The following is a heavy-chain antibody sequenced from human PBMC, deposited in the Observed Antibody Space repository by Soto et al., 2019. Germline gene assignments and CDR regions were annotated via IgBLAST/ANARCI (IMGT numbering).Heavy chain of an antibody. D-gene: IGHD3-10*01. Sequence: AAVKVYCKASGYTFTSYGISWVRQAPGQGLEWMGWISAYNGNTNYAQKLQGRVTMTTDTSTSTAYMELRSLRSDDTAVYYCARDHYGSGSYYPLDYWGQGTLVTVSS. CDR1: GYTFTSYG. V-gene: IGHV1-18*04. CDR3: ARDHYGSGSYYPLDY. J-gene: IGHJ4*02. CDR2: ISAYNGNT.